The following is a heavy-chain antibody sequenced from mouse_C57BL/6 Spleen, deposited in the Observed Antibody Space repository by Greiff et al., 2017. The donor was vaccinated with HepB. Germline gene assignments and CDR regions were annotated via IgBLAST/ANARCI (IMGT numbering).Heavy chain of an antibody. Sequence: VQLQQPGAELVKPGASVKLSCKASGYTFTSYWMQWVKQRPGQGLEWIGEIDPSDSYTNYNQKFKGKATLTVDTSSSTAYMQLSSLTSEDSAVYYCARGEDYGSSPDYWGQGTTLTVSS. CDR2: IDPSDSYT. CDR1: GYTFTSYW. CDR3: ARGEDYGSSPDY. D-gene: IGHD1-1*01. J-gene: IGHJ2*01. V-gene: IGHV1-50*01.